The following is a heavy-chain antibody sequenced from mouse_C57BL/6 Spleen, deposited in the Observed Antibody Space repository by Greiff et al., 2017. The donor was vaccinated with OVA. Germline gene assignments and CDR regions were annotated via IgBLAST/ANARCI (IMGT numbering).Heavy chain of an antibody. CDR3: TRQYYGSPFDY. J-gene: IGHJ2*01. CDR1: GYTFTDYE. CDR2: IDPETGGT. V-gene: IGHV1-15*01. Sequence: QVQLQQSGAELVRPGASVTLSCKASGYTFTDYEMHWVKQTPVHGLEWIGAIDPETGGTAYNQKFKGKAILTADKSSSTAYMELRSLTSEDSAVYYCTRQYYGSPFDYWGQGTTRTVSS. D-gene: IGHD1-1*01.